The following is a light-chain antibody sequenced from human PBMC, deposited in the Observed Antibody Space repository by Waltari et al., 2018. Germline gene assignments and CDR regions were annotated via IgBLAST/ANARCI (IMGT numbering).Light chain of an antibody. CDR3: QQRYNWPSIT. CDR1: QSVSNY. CDR2: DAS. Sequence: EVVLTQSPATLSLSPGESATLPCRASQSVSNYLAWYQQKPGQAPRLLISDASNRATGIPARFSGSGSGTDFTLTITSLEPEDFALYYCQQRYNWPSITFGQGTRLEIK. J-gene: IGKJ5*01. V-gene: IGKV3-11*01.